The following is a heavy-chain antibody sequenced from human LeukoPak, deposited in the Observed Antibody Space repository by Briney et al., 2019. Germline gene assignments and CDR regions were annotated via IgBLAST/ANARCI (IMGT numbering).Heavy chain of an antibody. J-gene: IGHJ3*02. Sequence: GGPLRLSCAASGFPFSDYYMSWIRQAPGKGLEWVSYFSSSGSTIYYADSVKGRFTISRDNAKDSLYLQMNSLRAEDTAVYYCARDSRPDIVVPDAFDIWGQGTMVTVSS. CDR1: GFPFSDYY. V-gene: IGHV3-11*01. CDR2: FSSSGSTI. D-gene: IGHD2-2*01. CDR3: ARDSRPDIVVPDAFDI.